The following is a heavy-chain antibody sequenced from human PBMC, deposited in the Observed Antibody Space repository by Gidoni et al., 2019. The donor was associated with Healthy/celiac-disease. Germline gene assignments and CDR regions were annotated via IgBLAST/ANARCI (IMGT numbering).Heavy chain of an antibody. D-gene: IGHD1-26*01. Sequence: EVQLVQPGAEVKQPGASLNISCNGSGYSFTSYWNGWVLQMPGKGLEWMGIIYHGDADTRYSPSFKGQVTISADKSISTAYLQWSSLKASDTAMYYCARHQSTTSYYGMDVWGQGTTVTVSS. CDR2: IYHGDADT. CDR3: ARHQSTTSYYGMDV. CDR1: GYSFTSYW. V-gene: IGHV5-51*01. J-gene: IGHJ6*02.